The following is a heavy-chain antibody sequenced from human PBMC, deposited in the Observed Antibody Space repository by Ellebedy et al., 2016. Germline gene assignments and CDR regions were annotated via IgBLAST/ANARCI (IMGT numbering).Heavy chain of an antibody. J-gene: IGHJ3*02. V-gene: IGHV4-4*02. D-gene: IGHD3-10*01. CDR2: IYHSGST. Sequence: SETLSLTCAVSGGSISSSNWWIWVRQPPGKGLEWIGEIYHSGSTYYNPSLKSRITMSVDESKNQFSLRLSSLTAADTAVYYCAKESVYGSGGSYGFDIWGRGTMVIVSS. CDR3: AKESVYGSGGSYGFDI. CDR1: GGSISSSNW.